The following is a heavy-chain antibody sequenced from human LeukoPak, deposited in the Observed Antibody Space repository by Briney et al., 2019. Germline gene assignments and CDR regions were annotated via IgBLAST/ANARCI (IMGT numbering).Heavy chain of an antibody. Sequence: GASVKVSCKASGYTFNNHDINWVRQAPGRGLEWMGWINTYSANTNYAQEIQDRVIMTTDTSTSTAYMELRSLRSDDTAVYYCAREGGIARPPYLYYYIDVWGKGTTVTVSS. J-gene: IGHJ6*03. V-gene: IGHV1-18*01. D-gene: IGHD6-6*01. CDR3: AREGGIARPPYLYYYIDV. CDR2: INTYSANT. CDR1: GYTFNNHD.